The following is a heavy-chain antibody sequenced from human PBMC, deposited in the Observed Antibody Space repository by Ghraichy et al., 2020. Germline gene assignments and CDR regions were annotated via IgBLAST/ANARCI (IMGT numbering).Heavy chain of an antibody. V-gene: IGHV3-23*01. CDR2: ISGSGGST. Sequence: GGSLRLSCAASGFTFSSYAMSWVRQAPGKGLEWVSAISGSGGSTYYADSVKGRFTISRDNSKNTLYLQMNSLRAEDTAVYYCAKERAYYYDSSGFHGYWGQGTLVTVSS. J-gene: IGHJ4*02. CDR3: AKERAYYYDSSGFHGY. CDR1: GFTFSSYA. D-gene: IGHD3-22*01.